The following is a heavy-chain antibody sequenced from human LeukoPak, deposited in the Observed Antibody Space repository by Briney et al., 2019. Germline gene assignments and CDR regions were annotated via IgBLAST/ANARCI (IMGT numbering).Heavy chain of an antibody. J-gene: IGHJ6*03. CDR2: IYYSGST. V-gene: IGHV4-30-4*08. CDR3: ATQEDCSSTSCYKPSDYYYYMDV. Sequence: SQTLSLTCTVSGGSISSGDYYWSWIRQPPGRGLEWIGYIYYSGSTYYNPSLKSRVTISIDTSKNQFSLKLTSVTAADTAVYYCATQEDCSSTSCYKPSDYYYYMDVWGKGTTVTVSS. CDR1: GGSISSGDYY. D-gene: IGHD2-2*02.